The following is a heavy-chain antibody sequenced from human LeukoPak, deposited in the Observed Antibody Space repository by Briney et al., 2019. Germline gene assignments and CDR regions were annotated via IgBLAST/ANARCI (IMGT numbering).Heavy chain of an antibody. CDR1: GFTFTNVW. V-gene: IGHV3-15*01. CDR3: TTDLTAPY. D-gene: IGHD3-9*01. Sequence: GGSLRLSCTASGFTFTNVWMSWVRQAPGKGLEWVGRIKSKTDGGTIDYAAPVKGRFTISRDDSKKTLYLHMNSLKIEDTAVYYCTTDLTAPYWGQGTPVTVSS. J-gene: IGHJ4*02. CDR2: IKSKTDGGTI.